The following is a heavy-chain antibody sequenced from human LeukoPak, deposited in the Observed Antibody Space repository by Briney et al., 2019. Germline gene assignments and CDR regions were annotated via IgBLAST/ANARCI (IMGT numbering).Heavy chain of an antibody. D-gene: IGHD2-15*01. CDR2: ISSSGSTI. V-gene: IGHV3-11*04. CDR1: GFTFSDYY. J-gene: IGHJ4*02. Sequence: GGSLRLSCAASGFTFSDYYMSWIRQAPGKGLEWVSYISSSGSTIYYADSVKGRFTISRDNAKNSLYLQMNSLRAEDTAVYYCARGPNCSGGSCYQRDFDYWGQGTLVTVSS. CDR3: ARGPNCSGGSCYQRDFDY.